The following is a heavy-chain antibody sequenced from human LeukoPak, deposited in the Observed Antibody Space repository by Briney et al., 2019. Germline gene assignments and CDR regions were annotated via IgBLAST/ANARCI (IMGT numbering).Heavy chain of an antibody. CDR2: IKSKTDGGTT. CDR3: TTANLFCTNGVCVGY. Sequence: GGSLRLSCAASGFTFSNAWMSWVRQAPGKGLEWVGRIKSKTDGGTTDYAAPVKGRFTISRDDSKNTLYLQMNSLKTEDTAVYYCTTANLFCTNGVCVGYWGQGTLVTVTS. D-gene: IGHD2-8*01. V-gene: IGHV3-15*01. J-gene: IGHJ4*02. CDR1: GFTFSNAW.